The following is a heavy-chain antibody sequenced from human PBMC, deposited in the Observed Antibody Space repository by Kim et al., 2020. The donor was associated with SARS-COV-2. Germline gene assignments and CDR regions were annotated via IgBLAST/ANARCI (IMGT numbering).Heavy chain of an antibody. CDR2: IITNTGNP. CDR1: GYPFTNYV. J-gene: IGHJ4*02. CDR3: ARLGGATRRDGYNFDYFDY. Sequence: ASVNVSCKASGYPFTNYVLHWVRQAPGQGLEWMGWIITNTGNPTYAQGLTRRFVFSLDTSVSTAYLQISSLKAEDTAVYYCARLGGATRRDGYNFDYFDYWGQGTLVTVSS. V-gene: IGHV7-4-1*02. D-gene: IGHD2-21*01.